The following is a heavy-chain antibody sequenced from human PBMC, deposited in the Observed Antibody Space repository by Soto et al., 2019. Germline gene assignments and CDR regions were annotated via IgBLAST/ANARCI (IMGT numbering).Heavy chain of an antibody. Sequence: GGSLRLSCAASGFTFDDYAMHWVRQAPRKGLEWVSGISWNSGSIGYADSVKGRFTISRDNAKNSLYLQMNSLRAEDTALYYCAKVGSSGWFDAFDIWGQGTMVTVSS. CDR1: GFTFDDYA. CDR2: ISWNSGSI. CDR3: AKVGSSGWFDAFDI. V-gene: IGHV3-9*01. J-gene: IGHJ3*02. D-gene: IGHD6-19*01.